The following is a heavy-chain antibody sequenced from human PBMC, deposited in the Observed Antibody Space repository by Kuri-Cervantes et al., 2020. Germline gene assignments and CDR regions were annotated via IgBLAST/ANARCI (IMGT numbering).Heavy chain of an antibody. D-gene: IGHD1-7*01. J-gene: IGHJ3*02. V-gene: IGHV4-59*01. CDR1: GVSTSGYH. CDR2: ISDSGTT. Sequence: LRLSCNISGVSTSGYHWSWIRQPPGKGPEWVGHISDSGTTDYSPSPKSRVSISLDTAKQQFSLKLSSVTAADTAIYYCAKDSDDGWDYNTFDIWGQGTMVTVSS. CDR3: AKDSDDGWDYNTFDI.